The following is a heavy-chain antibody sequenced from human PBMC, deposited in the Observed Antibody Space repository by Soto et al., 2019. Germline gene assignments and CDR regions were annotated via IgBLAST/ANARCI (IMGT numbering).Heavy chain of an antibody. V-gene: IGHV3-23*01. CDR1: GFAFSTYG. CDR2: ISGSGGST. CDR3: AKDLRDEYYFDY. Sequence: GGSLRLSCAASGFAFSTYGMHWVRQAPGKGLEWVSAISGSGGSTYYADSVKGRFTISRDNSKNTLYLQMNSLRAEDTAVYYCAKDLRDEYYFDYWGQGTLVTVSS. J-gene: IGHJ4*02.